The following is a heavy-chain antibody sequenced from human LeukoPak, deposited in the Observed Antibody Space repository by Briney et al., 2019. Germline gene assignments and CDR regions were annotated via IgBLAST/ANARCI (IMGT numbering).Heavy chain of an antibody. D-gene: IGHD3-22*01. V-gene: IGHV4-39*01. CDR2: IYYSGST. J-gene: IGHJ4*02. Sequence: ASETLSLTCTVSGGSISSSSYSWGWIRQPPGKGLEWIGSIYYSGSTYYNPSLKSRVTISVDTSKNQFSLKLSSVTAADTAVYYCARQAMYYYDSSGYYYVRSPFDYWGQGTLVTVSS. CDR3: ARQAMYYYDSSGYYYVRSPFDY. CDR1: GGSISSSSYS.